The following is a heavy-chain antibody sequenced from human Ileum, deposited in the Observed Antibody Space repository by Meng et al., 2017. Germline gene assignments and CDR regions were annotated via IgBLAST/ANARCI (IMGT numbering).Heavy chain of an antibody. J-gene: IGHJ4*02. CDR2: IFYTGTT. CDR1: GGTLSSAGYY. D-gene: IGHD5-24*01. CDR3: ARDVMGIRDGAVEDY. Sequence: QVQLQESGPGLVKPSHTLSLTCTVSGGTLSSAGYYWSWIRQFTGKGLEWIGFIFYTGTTYYNPSLESRVTISVDTSKNQYYLKMNSVTAADTAVYYCARDVMGIRDGAVEDYWGQGTLVTVSS. V-gene: IGHV4-31*03.